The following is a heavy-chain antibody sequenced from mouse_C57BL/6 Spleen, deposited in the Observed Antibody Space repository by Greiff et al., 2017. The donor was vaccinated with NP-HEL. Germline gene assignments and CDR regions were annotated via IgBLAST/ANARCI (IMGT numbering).Heavy chain of an antibody. V-gene: IGHV2-2*01. CDR1: GFSLTSYG. CDR2: IWSGGST. Sequence: QVQLKESGPGLVQPSQSLSITCTVSGFSLTSYGVHWVRQSPGKGLEWLGVIWSGGSTDYNAAFISRLSISKDNSKSQVFFKMNSLQADDTAIYYCARGIYYGNPYAMDYWGQGTSVTVSS. J-gene: IGHJ4*01. CDR3: ARGIYYGNPYAMDY. D-gene: IGHD2-1*01.